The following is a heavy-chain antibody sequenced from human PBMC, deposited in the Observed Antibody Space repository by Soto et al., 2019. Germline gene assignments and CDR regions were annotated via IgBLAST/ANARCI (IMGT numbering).Heavy chain of an antibody. Sequence: QLQLQESGPRLVKPSETLSLTCTVSGGSISGPTYYWGWIRQPPGKGLEWIGSVSYGGSTYYNPSIRSRVTLSVDTSKNQFSLRLYSVTAADTAVYYCARHDKQQVAIYFDYWGQGTLVTVSS. J-gene: IGHJ4*02. V-gene: IGHV4-39*01. CDR3: ARHDKQQVAIYFDY. CDR1: GGSISGPTYY. CDR2: VSYGGST. D-gene: IGHD6-13*01.